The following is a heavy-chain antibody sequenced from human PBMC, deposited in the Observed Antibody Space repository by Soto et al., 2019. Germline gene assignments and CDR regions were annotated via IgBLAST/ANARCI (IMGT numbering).Heavy chain of an antibody. D-gene: IGHD2-15*01. CDR1: GGSISSYY. CDR3: ARGEVGYCSGGRCYYYVMDV. J-gene: IGHJ6*02. CDR2: IYTSGNT. V-gene: IGHV4-4*07. Sequence: SETLSLTCTVSGGSISSYYWSWIRQPAGTGPEWIGRIYTSGNTNYNPSLKSRVTMSVDTSKNQFSLKLSSVTAADTAVYYCARGEVGYCSGGRCYYYVMDVWGQGTTVTVSS.